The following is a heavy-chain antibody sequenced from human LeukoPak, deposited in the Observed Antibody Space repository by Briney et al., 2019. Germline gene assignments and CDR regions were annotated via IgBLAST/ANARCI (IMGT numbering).Heavy chain of an antibody. J-gene: IGHJ4*02. CDR3: VTVNAHTPY. D-gene: IGHD2-8*01. CDR1: GFIFTNAW. V-gene: IGHV3-15*01. CDR2: IKSNPDGGRR. Sequence: GGSLRLSCAASGFIFTNAWMDWVRQAPGKGLEWVGRIKSNPDGGRRDYAAPVKGRFTISRDDSRNTLFLQMYSLIAEDTAVYYCVTVNAHTPYWGLGTLVTVPS.